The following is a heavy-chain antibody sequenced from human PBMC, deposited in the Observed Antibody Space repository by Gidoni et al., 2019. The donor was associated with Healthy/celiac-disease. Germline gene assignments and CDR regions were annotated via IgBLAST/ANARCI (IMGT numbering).Heavy chain of an antibody. CDR2: INHSGST. CDR3: ARGNDYGDYPLDY. D-gene: IGHD4-17*01. J-gene: IGHJ4*02. Sequence: QVQLQQWGAGLLKPSETLSLTCAVYGGSFSGYYWSWIRQPPGKGLEWIGEINHSGSTNYNPARKSRVTISVDTSKNQFSLKLSSVTAADTAVYYCARGNDYGDYPLDYWGQGTLVTVSS. V-gene: IGHV4-34*01. CDR1: GGSFSGYY.